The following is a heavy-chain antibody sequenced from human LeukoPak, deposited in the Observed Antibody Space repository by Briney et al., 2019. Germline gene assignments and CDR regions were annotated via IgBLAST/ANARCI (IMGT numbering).Heavy chain of an antibody. CDR2: IYSGGST. CDR1: GFTVSSNS. J-gene: IGHJ4*02. Sequence: PGGSLRLSCAASGFTVSSNSMSWVRQAPGKGLEWVSVIYSGGSTFYADSVKGRFSFSRDNSKNTVHLQMNSLRAEDTAVYYCARAYTSSSGRYYFDSWGQGTLVTVSS. D-gene: IGHD6-6*01. V-gene: IGHV3-53*01. CDR3: ARAYTSSSGRYYFDS.